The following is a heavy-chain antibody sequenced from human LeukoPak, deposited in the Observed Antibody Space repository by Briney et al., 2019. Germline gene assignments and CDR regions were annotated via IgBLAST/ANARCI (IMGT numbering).Heavy chain of an antibody. Sequence: GGSLRLSCAASGFTFSSYGMHWVRQAPGKGLEWVAVIWYDGSNKYYADSVKGRFTFSRDNSKNTLYLQMNSLRAEDTAVYYCARDFPSGGMDVWGQGTTVTVSS. V-gene: IGHV3-33*01. D-gene: IGHD3-3*01. CDR1: GFTFSSYG. CDR2: IWYDGSNK. J-gene: IGHJ6*02. CDR3: ARDFPSGGMDV.